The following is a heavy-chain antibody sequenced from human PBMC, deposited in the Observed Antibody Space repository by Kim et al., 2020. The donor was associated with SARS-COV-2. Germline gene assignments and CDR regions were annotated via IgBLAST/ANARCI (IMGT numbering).Heavy chain of an antibody. D-gene: IGHD3-22*01. CDR3: ARDENDSSGYYYPTYYYYGMDV. V-gene: IGHV1-69*04. CDR1: GGTFSSYA. CDR2: IIPMFGIA. J-gene: IGHJ6*02. Sequence: SVKVSCKASGGTFSSYAISWVRQAPGQGLEWMGRIIPMFGIANYAQKFQVRVTITTDKSADTAYMELSSLRSDDTAVYYCARDENDSSGYYYPTYYYYGMDVWGQETTVAVSS.